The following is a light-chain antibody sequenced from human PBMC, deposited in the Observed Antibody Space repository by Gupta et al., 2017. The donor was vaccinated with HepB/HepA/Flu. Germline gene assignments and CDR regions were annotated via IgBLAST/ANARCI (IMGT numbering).Light chain of an antibody. J-gene: IGKJ1*01. CDR1: QSISSY. Sequence: DIQITQSPSVLSASVGGRVTITCRASQSISSYLKWYQQKPGKATKLLIYAASSLQSGVASRFSGSGSSTDFALTISSLQPAEFATYYCQQRYSTPPWTFGQGTKVEIK. CDR3: QQRYSTPPWT. CDR2: AAS. V-gene: IGKV1-39*01.